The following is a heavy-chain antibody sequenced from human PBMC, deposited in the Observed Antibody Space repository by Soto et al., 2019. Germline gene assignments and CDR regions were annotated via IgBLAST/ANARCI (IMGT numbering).Heavy chain of an antibody. V-gene: IGHV1-3*01. D-gene: IGHD6-13*01. J-gene: IGHJ6*02. CDR1: GYTFTSYA. Sequence: ASVKVSSKASGYTFTSYAMHWVRQAPGQRLEWMGWINAGNGNTKYSQKFQGRVTITRDTSASTAYMELSSLRSEDTAVYYCARGIAAAGSYYYYGMDVWGQGTTVTVSS. CDR3: ARGIAAAGSYYYYGMDV. CDR2: INAGNGNT.